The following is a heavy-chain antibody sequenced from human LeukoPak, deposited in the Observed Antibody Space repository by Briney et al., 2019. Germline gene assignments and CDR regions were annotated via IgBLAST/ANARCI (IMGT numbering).Heavy chain of an antibody. Sequence: SVKVSCKASGGTFSSYAISWVRQAPGQGLEWMGGIIPIFGTANYAQKFQGRVTITADESTSTAYMELSSLRSEDTAVYYCARVVTPKYGSYYYYGMDVWGQGTTVTVSS. CDR3: ARVVTPKYGSYYYYGMDV. J-gene: IGHJ6*02. CDR2: IIPIFGTA. D-gene: IGHD2-21*02. V-gene: IGHV1-69*13. CDR1: GGTFSSYA.